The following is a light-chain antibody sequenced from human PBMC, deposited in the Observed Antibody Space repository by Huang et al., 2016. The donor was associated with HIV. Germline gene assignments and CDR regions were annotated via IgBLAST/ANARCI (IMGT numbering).Light chain of an antibody. CDR1: QSVRSNS. V-gene: IGKV3-20*01. CDR2: DAA. Sequence: EIVLTQSPGTLSLSPGERATLSCRASQSVRSNSFAWYQQKPGQAPRLLIYDAASRATGIPDRFSGSGSGTDFTLTISRLEPEDFAVYYCQQYGGSPPITFGQGTRLEIK. J-gene: IGKJ5*01. CDR3: QQYGGSPPIT.